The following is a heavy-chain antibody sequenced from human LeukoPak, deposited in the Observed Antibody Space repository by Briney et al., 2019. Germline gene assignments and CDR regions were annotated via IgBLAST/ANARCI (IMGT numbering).Heavy chain of an antibody. D-gene: IGHD3-22*01. CDR3: ARRSGYYYDSKGLDP. V-gene: IGHV4-59*04. J-gene: IGHJ5*02. CDR2: IYYSGST. Sequence: SETLSLTCTVSGDSMSSYFWSWLRQPPGKGLEWIGSIYYSGSTYYNPSLKSRVTISVDTSKNQFSLKLSSVTAADTAVYYCARRSGYYYDSKGLDPWGQGTLVTVSS. CDR1: GDSMSSYF.